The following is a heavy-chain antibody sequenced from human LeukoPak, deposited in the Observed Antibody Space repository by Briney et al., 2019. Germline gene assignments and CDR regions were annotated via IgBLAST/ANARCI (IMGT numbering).Heavy chain of an antibody. D-gene: IGHD1-1*01. CDR2: TSSSSSTI. V-gene: IGHV3-48*04. J-gene: IGHJ4*02. CDR1: GFTFSSYS. Sequence: PGGSLMLSCAASGFTFSSYSMNWVRQAPGKGLEWVSYTSSSSSTIYYADSVKGRFTISRDNAKNSLYLQMNSLRAEDTAVYYCARPGGHNWNDDDSHFDYWGQGTLVTVSS. CDR3: ARPGGHNWNDDDSHFDY.